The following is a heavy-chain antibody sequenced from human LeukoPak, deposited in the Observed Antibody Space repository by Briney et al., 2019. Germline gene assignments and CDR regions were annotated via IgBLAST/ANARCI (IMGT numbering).Heavy chain of an antibody. CDR1: GYTFTGYY. CDR3: VYYDFWSCSNTYAFDI. V-gene: IGHV1-2*02. D-gene: IGHD3-3*01. Sequence: RASVKVSCKASGYTFTGYYMHWVRQAPGQGLEWMGWINPNSGGTNYAQKFQGRVTMTRDTSISTAYMELSRLRSDDTAVYYCVYYDFWSCSNTYAFDIWGQGTMVTVSS. J-gene: IGHJ3*02. CDR2: INPNSGGT.